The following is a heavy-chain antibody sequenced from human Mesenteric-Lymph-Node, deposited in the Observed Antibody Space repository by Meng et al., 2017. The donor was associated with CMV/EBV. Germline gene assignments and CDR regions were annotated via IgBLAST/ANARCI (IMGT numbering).Heavy chain of an antibody. CDR3: ARVLEYSSGWYKRGYYYGMDV. Sequence: GESLKISCAASGFTFSSYWMSWVRQAPGKGLEWVANIKQDGSEKYYVDSVKGRFTISRDNAKNSLYLQMNSLRAEDTAVYYCARVLEYSSGWYKRGYYYGMDVWGQGTTVTVSS. V-gene: IGHV3-7*01. D-gene: IGHD6-19*01. J-gene: IGHJ6*02. CDR2: IKQDGSEK. CDR1: GFTFSSYW.